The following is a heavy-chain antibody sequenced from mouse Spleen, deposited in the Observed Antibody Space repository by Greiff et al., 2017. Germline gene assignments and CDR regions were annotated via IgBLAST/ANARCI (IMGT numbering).Heavy chain of an antibody. D-gene: IGHD2-12*01. CDR3: ASLYRGEDFAY. J-gene: IGHJ3*01. CDR2: IRNKANGYTT. Sequence: EVKLVESGGGLVQPGGSLRLSCATSGFTFTDYYMSWVRQPPGKALEWLGFIRNKANGYTTEYSASVKGRFTISRDNSQSILYLQMNTLRAEDSATYYCASLYRGEDFAYWGQGTLVTVSA. V-gene: IGHV7-3*02. CDR1: GFTFTDYY.